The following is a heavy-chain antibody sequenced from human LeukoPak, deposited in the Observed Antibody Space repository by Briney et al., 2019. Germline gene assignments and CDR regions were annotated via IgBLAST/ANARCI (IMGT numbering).Heavy chain of an antibody. Sequence: GGSLRLSCEGTGFTFGDYFMTWIRQAPGKGLEWLSYISGTSQTIYYADSVRGRFTVSRDNARQSLFLQMNSLRVDDTAVYYCSRRGWGSYTQDYWGQGTPVTVSA. CDR2: ISGTSQTI. CDR1: GFTFGDYF. J-gene: IGHJ4*02. D-gene: IGHD3-16*01. V-gene: IGHV3-11*01. CDR3: SRRGWGSYTQDY.